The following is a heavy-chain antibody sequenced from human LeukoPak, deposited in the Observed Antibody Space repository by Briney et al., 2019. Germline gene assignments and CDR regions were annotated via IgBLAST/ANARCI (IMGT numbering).Heavy chain of an antibody. CDR2: ISAYNGNT. CDR3: ARRAIAARPGLYYFDY. CDR1: GGTFSSYA. D-gene: IGHD6-6*01. V-gene: IGHV1-18*01. J-gene: IGHJ4*02. Sequence: ASVKVSRKASGGTFSSYAISWVRQAPGQGLEWMGWISAYNGNTNYAQKLQGRVTMTTDTSTSTAYMELRSLRSDDTAVYYCARRAIAARPGLYYFDYWGQGTLVTVSS.